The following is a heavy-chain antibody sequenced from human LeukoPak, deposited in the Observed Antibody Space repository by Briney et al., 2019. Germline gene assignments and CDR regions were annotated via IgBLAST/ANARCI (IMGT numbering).Heavy chain of an antibody. V-gene: IGHV1-46*01. D-gene: IGHD1-26*01. Sequence: ASVKVSCKASGYTFTGYYMHWVRQAPGQGLEWMGIINPSGGTTIYAQKFQGRVTMTRDTSTSTVYMELSSLRSEDTAVYYCARGGRTGSDQEAADYWGQGTLVTVSS. CDR3: ARGGRTGSDQEAADY. CDR2: INPSGGTT. J-gene: IGHJ4*02. CDR1: GYTFTGYY.